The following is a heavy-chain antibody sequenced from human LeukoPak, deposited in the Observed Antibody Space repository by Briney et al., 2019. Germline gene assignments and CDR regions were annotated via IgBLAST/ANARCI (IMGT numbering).Heavy chain of an antibody. CDR3: ARDVLLVVGYSSGWYFDY. D-gene: IGHD6-19*01. Sequence: ASVKVSCKASDYTFTSYGISWVRQAPGQGLEWMGWISAYNGNTNYPQKLQGRVTMTTDTSTSTAYMELRRLRSDDTAVYYCARDVLLVVGYSSGWYFDYWGQGTLVTVSS. V-gene: IGHV1-18*01. CDR2: ISAYNGNT. CDR1: DYTFTSYG. J-gene: IGHJ4*02.